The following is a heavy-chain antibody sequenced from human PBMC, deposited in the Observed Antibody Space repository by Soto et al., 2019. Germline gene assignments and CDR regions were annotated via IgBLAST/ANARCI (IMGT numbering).Heavy chain of an antibody. CDR1: GFTFSDHY. Sequence: EVQLVESGGGLVQPGGSLRLSCAGSGFTFSDHYMDWVRQAPGKGLEWVGHTRSKFNIYTTEYAASVKGRFIISRDDSKNSLYLQMNSLIAGGTAVYYCARTLGYDSSGCYIVGFDLWGQVTMVTVAS. J-gene: IGHJ3*01. CDR2: TRSKFNIYTT. D-gene: IGHD3-22*01. V-gene: IGHV3-72*01. CDR3: ARTLGYDSSGCYIVGFDL.